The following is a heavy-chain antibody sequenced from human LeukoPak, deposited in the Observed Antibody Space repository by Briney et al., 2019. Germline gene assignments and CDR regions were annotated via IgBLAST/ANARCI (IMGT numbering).Heavy chain of an antibody. CDR3: ARRFWSGSFDP. CDR1: GFTFSSYW. Sequence: PGGSLRLSCAASGFTFSSYWMSWVRQAPGKGLEWVAKIKQDGSENYYVDSVKGRFTISRDNAKNSLYLQMNSLRAEDTAVYYCARRFWSGSFDPWGQGTLVTVSS. D-gene: IGHD3-3*01. J-gene: IGHJ5*02. V-gene: IGHV3-7*01. CDR2: IKQDGSEN.